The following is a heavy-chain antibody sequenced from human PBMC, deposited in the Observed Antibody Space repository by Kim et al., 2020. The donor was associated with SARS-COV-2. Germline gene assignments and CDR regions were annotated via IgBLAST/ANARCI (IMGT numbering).Heavy chain of an antibody. V-gene: IGHV3-33*05. CDR1: GFSLSSYG. CDR3: AKDTFPLPGVDPLVL. Sequence: GGSLRLSCAASGFSLSSYGMHWVRQAPGKGLEWVAAIAFNGGTKYYADSVKGRFTIARDNPRNSLSLQMDSLRADDTAVYYCAKDTFPLPGVDPLVLWG. J-gene: IGHJ2*01. D-gene: IGHD3-10*01. CDR2: IAFNGGTK.